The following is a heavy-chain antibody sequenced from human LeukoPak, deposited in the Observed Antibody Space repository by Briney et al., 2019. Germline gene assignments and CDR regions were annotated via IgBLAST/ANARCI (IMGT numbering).Heavy chain of an antibody. CDR3: ARDRLTYYYDSTGYYLPGY. CDR1: TLTFSSYA. D-gene: IGHD3-22*01. J-gene: IGHJ4*02. V-gene: IGHV3-30*04. CDR2: VSFDGTDE. Sequence: GGSLRLSCTASTLTFSSYAMHWVRQAPGKGLEWVAVVSFDGTDEYYADSVKGRFTISRDNPENTLFLQMNSLRADDTAVYYCARDRLTYYYDSTGYYLPGYWGQGTLVTVSS.